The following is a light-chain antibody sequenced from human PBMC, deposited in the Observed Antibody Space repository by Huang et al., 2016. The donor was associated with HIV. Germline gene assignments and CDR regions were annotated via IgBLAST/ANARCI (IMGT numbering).Light chain of an antibody. CDR3: QQYVTSPT. CDR2: GAS. CDR1: QSVSNNY. Sequence: LVLTQSPGTLALSPGESTTLSCRASQSVSNNYLAWYQKKPGQGPRLLIYGASSRATGIADMFSGSGSGMFFTLTITRLEPEDFAVYYCQQYVTSPTFGQGTKLEIK. J-gene: IGKJ2*01. V-gene: IGKV3-20*01.